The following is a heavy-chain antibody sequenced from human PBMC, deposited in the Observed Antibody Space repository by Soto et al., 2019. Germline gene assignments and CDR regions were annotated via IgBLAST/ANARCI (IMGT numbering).Heavy chain of an antibody. D-gene: IGHD6-13*01. CDR3: AKIEYASSWYYYGMDV. Sequence: EVQLLESGGGLVQPGGSLGLSCAASGFTFSSYAMSWVRQAPGKGLEWVSAISGSGGSTYYADSVKGRFTISRDNSKNTLYVQMNSLRAEDTAVYYCAKIEYASSWYYYGMDVWGQGTTVTVSS. CDR1: GFTFSSYA. CDR2: ISGSGGST. J-gene: IGHJ6*02. V-gene: IGHV3-23*01.